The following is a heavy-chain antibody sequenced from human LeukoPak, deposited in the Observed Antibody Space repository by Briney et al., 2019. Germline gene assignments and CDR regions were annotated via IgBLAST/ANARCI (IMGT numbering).Heavy chain of an antibody. V-gene: IGHV3-7*05. CDR3: ARIGRDYGDYFDN. D-gene: IGHD4-17*01. CDR2: IKQDGSEK. CDR1: GFTFSSYW. J-gene: IGHJ4*02. Sequence: GGSLRLSCAASGFTFSSYWMSWLRQAPGKGPEWVANIKQDGSEKDYVDSVKGRFTFSRDNARNSLYLQMNSLRAEDTAVYYCARIGRDYGDYFDNWGQGTLVTVSP.